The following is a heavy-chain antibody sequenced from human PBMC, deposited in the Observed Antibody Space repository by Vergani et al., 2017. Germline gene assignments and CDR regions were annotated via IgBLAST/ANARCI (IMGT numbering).Heavy chain of an antibody. V-gene: IGHV3-48*03. CDR3: ARSADSSSWIPGWFDY. J-gene: IGHJ4*02. Sequence: EVQLLESGGGLVQPGGSLRLSCAASGFTFSSYEMNWVRQAPGKGLEWVSYISSSGSTIYYADSVKGRFTISRDNAKNSLYLQMNSLRAEDTAVYYCARSADSSSWIPGWFDYWGQGTLVTVSS. D-gene: IGHD6-13*01. CDR1: GFTFSSYE. CDR2: ISSSGSTI.